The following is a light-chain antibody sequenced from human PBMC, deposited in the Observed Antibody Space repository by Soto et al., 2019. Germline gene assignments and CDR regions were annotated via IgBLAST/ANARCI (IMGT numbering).Light chain of an antibody. Sequence: QSALTQPASVSGSPGQSITISCTGTRSDVGGYNYVSWYQQHPGKAPKLVIFDVSNRPSGVSNRFSGSKSGNTASLTISGLQAEDEADYYCSSYINSDTLAVFGTGTKVTVL. CDR2: DVS. V-gene: IGLV2-14*03. CDR3: SSYINSDTLAV. CDR1: RSDVGGYNY. J-gene: IGLJ1*01.